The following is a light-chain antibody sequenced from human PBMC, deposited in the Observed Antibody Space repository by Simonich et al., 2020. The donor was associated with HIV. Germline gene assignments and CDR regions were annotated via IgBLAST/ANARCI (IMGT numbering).Light chain of an antibody. J-gene: IGLJ3*02. CDR1: ALPKKY. CDR2: EDS. V-gene: IGLV3-10*01. Sequence: SYELTQPPSVSVSPGQTARITCSGDALPKKYAYWYQKKSGQAPVLGIYEDSKRPSGIPERFSGSSSGTMANLTISGAQVEDEADYYCYSTDSSGNHRVFGGGTKLTVL. CDR3: YSTDSSGNHRV.